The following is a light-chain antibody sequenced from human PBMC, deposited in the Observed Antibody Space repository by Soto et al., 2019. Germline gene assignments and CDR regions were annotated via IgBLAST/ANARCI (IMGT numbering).Light chain of an antibody. CDR2: KVT. V-gene: IGKV2-30*01. J-gene: IGKJ3*01. Sequence: DVVMTQSPLSLPVTLGQPASISCRSSQSLVYSDGNTYLNWFQQRPGHTPRRLIYKVTNRDSGVPDRFSGSGSGTDFTLKISRVDAEDVGGYYCLQGTHWPKTFGPGTKVDIK. CDR3: LQGTHWPKT. CDR1: QSLVYSDGNTY.